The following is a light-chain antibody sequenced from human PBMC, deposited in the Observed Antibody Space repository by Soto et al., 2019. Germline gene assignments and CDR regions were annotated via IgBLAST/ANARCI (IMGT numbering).Light chain of an antibody. CDR1: QSLLHSNGYNY. J-gene: IGKJ1*01. Sequence: DIVMTQSPLSLPVTPGEPASISCRSSQSLLHSNGYNYLDWYLQKPGQSPQLLIYLCSNRASGVPERLSGSGSGTDFTLKISRVEAEDVGVYYCMQALQTPPWTFGQGTKVEIK. CDR3: MQALQTPPWT. V-gene: IGKV2-28*01. CDR2: LCS.